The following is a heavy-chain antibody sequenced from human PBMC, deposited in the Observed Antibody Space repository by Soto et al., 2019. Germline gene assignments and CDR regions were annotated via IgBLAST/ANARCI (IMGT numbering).Heavy chain of an antibody. CDR2: LIHGGST. J-gene: IGHJ3*02. Sequence: PSETLSLTCAIYGASLGGFHWTWLRQAPGKGLEWIGELIHGGSTNYNPSLKSRVSFSLDTSKNQFSLHLMSVTAADTAVYYCARSPLGYDYVRQTWREVGDSFDIWGRGTMVT. CDR3: ARSPLGYDYVRQTWREVGDSFDI. CDR1: GASLGGFH. D-gene: IGHD3-16*01. V-gene: IGHV4-34*12.